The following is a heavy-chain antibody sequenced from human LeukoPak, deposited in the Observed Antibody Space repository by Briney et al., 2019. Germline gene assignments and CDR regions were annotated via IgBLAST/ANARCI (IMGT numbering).Heavy chain of an antibody. D-gene: IGHD4-17*01. V-gene: IGHV4-38-2*02. J-gene: IGHJ4*02. CDR1: GYSISSGYY. CDR3: ARVSPNTVTTLQYFDY. CDR2: IYYSGNT. Sequence: KASETLSLTCTVSGYSISSGYYWAWIRQPPGKGLEWIGSIYYSGNTYYNPSLKSRVTISLDTSKNQFSLKLSSVTAADTAVYYCARVSPNTVTTLQYFDYWGQGTLVTVSS.